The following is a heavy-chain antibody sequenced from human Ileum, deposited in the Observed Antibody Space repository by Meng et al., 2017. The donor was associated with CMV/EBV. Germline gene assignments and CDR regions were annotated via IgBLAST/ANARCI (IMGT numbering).Heavy chain of an antibody. Sequence: GFTVSSTFMIWVRQAPRKEREWGAVIYSAEHMKYTNSVKGRFTISGDNSKKTLFLQMKSLRVEDTAVYYCARGWGDGYKERWWFDPRGQGTLVTVSS. J-gene: IGHJ5*02. D-gene: IGHD5-24*01. V-gene: IGHV3-53*01. CDR3: ARGWGDGYKERWWFDP. CDR1: GFTVSSTF. CDR2: IYSAEHM.